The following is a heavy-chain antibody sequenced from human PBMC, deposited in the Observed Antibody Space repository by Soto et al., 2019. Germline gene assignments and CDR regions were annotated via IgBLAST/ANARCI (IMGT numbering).Heavy chain of an antibody. Sequence: PGGSLRLSCAGSGFTFRNYGMNWVRQAPGKGLEWVSYIGLGSSTKYYADSVEGRFTISRDNAKNSLYLQMNSLRAEDTAVYYCARDQLYYNDISGRPLNAFDVWGQGTMVTVSS. V-gene: IGHV3-48*01. J-gene: IGHJ3*01. D-gene: IGHD3-22*01. CDR2: IGLGSSTK. CDR1: GFTFRNYG. CDR3: ARDQLYYNDISGRPLNAFDV.